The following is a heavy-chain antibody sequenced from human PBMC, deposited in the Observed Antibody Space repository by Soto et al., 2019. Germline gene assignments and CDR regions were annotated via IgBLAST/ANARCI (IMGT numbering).Heavy chain of an antibody. Sequence: QVQLVESGGGVVQPGRSLRLSCAASGFTFGTYGFHWVRQAPGEGLEWLAVIVNDGSKKYYADSVGGRFTISRDNAKDTLYLQMNSLRAEDTGVYFCARDDAFGTENGFDVWGPGTMVTVSS. V-gene: IGHV3-33*01. CDR2: IVNDGSKK. CDR1: GFTFGTYG. D-gene: IGHD3-3*02. J-gene: IGHJ3*01. CDR3: ARDDAFGTENGFDV.